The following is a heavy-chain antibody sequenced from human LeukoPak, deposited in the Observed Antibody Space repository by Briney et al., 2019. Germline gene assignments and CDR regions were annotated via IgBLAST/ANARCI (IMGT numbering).Heavy chain of an antibody. CDR2: IKQDGSER. CDR3: AKDISTSS. V-gene: IGHV3-7*03. CDR1: GFTFSGFS. Sequence: PGGSLRLSCAASGFTFSGFSMSWVRQSPAKGLEWVANIKQDGSERYYVDSVKGRFTISRDNAKNTLYLHMTSLGAEDTAIYYCAKDISTSSWGQGTLVTVSS. J-gene: IGHJ5*02. D-gene: IGHD2/OR15-2a*01.